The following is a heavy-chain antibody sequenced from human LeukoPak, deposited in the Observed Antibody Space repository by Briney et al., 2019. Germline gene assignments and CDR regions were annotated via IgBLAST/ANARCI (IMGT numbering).Heavy chain of an antibody. Sequence: TGGSLRLSCAASGFTFSSSGMSWVRQAPGKGLEWVSAINGCGRRTYYADSVRGRFTFSRDNSKNTLYLQMNSLRAEDTAIYYCAKDKGRITIATPKVAFDIWGQGTMVTVSS. CDR1: GFTFSSSG. V-gene: IGHV3-23*01. CDR3: AKDKGRITIATPKVAFDI. D-gene: IGHD6-6*01. CDR2: INGCGRRT. J-gene: IGHJ3*02.